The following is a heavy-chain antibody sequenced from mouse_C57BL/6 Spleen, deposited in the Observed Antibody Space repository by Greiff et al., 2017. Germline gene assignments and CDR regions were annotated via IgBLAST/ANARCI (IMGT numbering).Heavy chain of an antibody. V-gene: IGHV1-54*01. CDR3: TRNDFSWFGY. J-gene: IGHJ3*01. D-gene: IGHD2-13*01. Sequence: QVQLQQSGAELVRPGTSVKVSCKASGYAFTNYLIEWVKQRPGQGLEWIGVINPGSGGTNYNEKFKGKATLTADKSSSTAYMQLSSLTSEDSAVYFCTRNDFSWFGYWGQGTLVTVSA. CDR2: INPGSGGT. CDR1: GYAFTNYL.